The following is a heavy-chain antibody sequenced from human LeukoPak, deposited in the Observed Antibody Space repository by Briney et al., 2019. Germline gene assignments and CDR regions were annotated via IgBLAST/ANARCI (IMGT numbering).Heavy chain of an antibody. V-gene: IGHV3-23*01. CDR2: ISGSCDST. J-gene: IGHJ5*02. D-gene: IGHD5-24*01. Sequence: GGSLRLSCAASEFTFSSYAMSWVRQAPGKGLEWVSGISGSCDSTFYADSVKGRFTISRDNSKDTLYLEMNRLGAEGTAVYYCAKVPRDGYWWFEPWGQGTLVTVSS. CDR3: AKVPRDGYWWFEP. CDR1: EFTFSSYA.